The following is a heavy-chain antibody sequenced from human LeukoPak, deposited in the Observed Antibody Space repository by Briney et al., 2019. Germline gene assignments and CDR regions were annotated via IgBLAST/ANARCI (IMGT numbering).Heavy chain of an antibody. CDR1: GLTFSAYA. D-gene: IGHD2-2*01. J-gene: IGHJ6*03. V-gene: IGHV3-23*01. Sequence: GGSLRLSCVSSGLTFSAYAMSWVRQAPGRGLEWVSGITSSGGSTYYADSVKGRFTISRDNSKNTLFLQMNGLRAEDTAVYYCAKRGGYCISASCYYYYYMDVWGKGTTVTVSS. CDR2: ITSSGGST. CDR3: AKRGGYCISASCYYYYYMDV.